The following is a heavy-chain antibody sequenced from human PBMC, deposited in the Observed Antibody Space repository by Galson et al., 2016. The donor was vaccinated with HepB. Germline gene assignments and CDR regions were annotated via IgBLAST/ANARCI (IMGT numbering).Heavy chain of an antibody. CDR3: ARGASGSSWPYFDS. CDR2: INHIGST. CDR1: GGSFSGYF. D-gene: IGHD6-13*01. Sequence: LSLTCAVYGGSFSGYFWSWIRQPPGKGLEWSAEINHIGSTNYNPSLNSRVTITVATSKNPSSLKMGSVTAADTAVVYWARGASGSSWPYFDSWGQGTPVTVSS. V-gene: IGHV4-34*01. J-gene: IGHJ4*02.